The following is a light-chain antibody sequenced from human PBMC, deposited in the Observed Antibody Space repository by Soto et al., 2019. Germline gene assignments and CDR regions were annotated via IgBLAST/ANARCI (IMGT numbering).Light chain of an antibody. CDR1: GGSIASNH. CDR2: KND. V-gene: IGLV6-57*04. J-gene: IGLJ2*01. CDR3: QSYDSFSVV. Sequence: NFMLTQPHSVSESPGKTVTISCTRSGGSIASNHVQWYQQRPGSAPTTVIYKNDQRPSGVPDRFSGSIDSSSNSASLTISGLKTEDEADFYSQSYDSFSVVFGGGTKLTVL.